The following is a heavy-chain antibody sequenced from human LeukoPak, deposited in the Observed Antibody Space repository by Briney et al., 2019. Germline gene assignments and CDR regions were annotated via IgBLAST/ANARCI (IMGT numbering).Heavy chain of an antibody. J-gene: IGHJ3*02. Sequence: PGGSLRLSCAASGFTVSSSYISWVRQAPGKGLEWVSGIYSGGSTYYADSVKGRFTISRDNSKNALHLQMSSLRAEDTAVYYCARAREGCTNYAFDIWGQGTMVTVSS. CDR2: IYSGGST. CDR1: GFTVSSSY. CDR3: ARAREGCTNYAFDI. D-gene: IGHD2-8*01. V-gene: IGHV3-53*01.